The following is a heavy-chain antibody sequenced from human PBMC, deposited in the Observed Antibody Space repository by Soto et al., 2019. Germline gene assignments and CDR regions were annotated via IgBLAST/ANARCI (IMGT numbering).Heavy chain of an antibody. V-gene: IGHV3-21*01. D-gene: IGHD1-26*01. CDR3: RKGRGGSSDSVFAP. J-gene: IGHJ5*02. CDR2: ISSGGDYI. Sequence: EVQVVESGGGLVQPGGSLRLSCSFTFSMFSMNWIRQAPGTGLEWVASISSGGDYIKYADYVKGRFTISRDNAKNSWTLQLKGLRLDATAIFFCRKGRGGSSDSVFAPWGKGTLFTVS. CDR1: FTFSMFS.